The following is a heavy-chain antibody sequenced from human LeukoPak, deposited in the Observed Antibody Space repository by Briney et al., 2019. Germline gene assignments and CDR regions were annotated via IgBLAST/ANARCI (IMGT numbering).Heavy chain of an antibody. CDR2: IYPGDSDT. J-gene: IGHJ6*04. Sequence: GESLKISCKGSGYSFTSYWIGWVRQMPGKGLEWMGIIYPGDSDTRYSPSFQGQVTISADKSISTAYLQWSSLKASDTAMYYCARRGGADCSGGSCDPSPYYYYGMDVWGKGTTVTVSS. V-gene: IGHV5-51*01. D-gene: IGHD2-15*01. CDR3: ARRGGADCSGGSCDPSPYYYYGMDV. CDR1: GYSFTSYW.